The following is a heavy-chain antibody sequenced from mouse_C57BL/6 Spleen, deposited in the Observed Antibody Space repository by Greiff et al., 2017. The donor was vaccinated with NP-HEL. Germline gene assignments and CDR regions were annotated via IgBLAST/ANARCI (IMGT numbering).Heavy chain of an antibody. D-gene: IGHD1-1*01. J-gene: IGHJ4*01. CDR3: ARDTTDGAMGY. Sequence: EVKLVESGGGLVKPGGSLKLSCAASGFTFSSYTMSWVRQTPEKRLEWVATISGGGGNTYYPDSVKGRFTSSRDTAKNTLYRQMSSLRSEDTALYYCARDTTDGAMGYWGQGTSVTVSS. CDR1: GFTFSSYT. CDR2: ISGGGGNT. V-gene: IGHV5-9*01.